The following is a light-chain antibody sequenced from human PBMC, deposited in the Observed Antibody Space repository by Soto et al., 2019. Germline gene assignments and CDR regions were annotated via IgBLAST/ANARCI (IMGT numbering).Light chain of an antibody. CDR3: QQYNNWPTWT. J-gene: IGKJ1*01. Sequence: EIVMTQSPATLSVSPGERATLSCRASQSIRSDLAWYQQKPGQAPRLLIYGASTGATGIPARFSGSGSGTEFTLTISSLQSEDFAVYYCQQYNNWPTWTFGQGTKVEVK. CDR2: GAS. V-gene: IGKV3-15*01. CDR1: QSIRSD.